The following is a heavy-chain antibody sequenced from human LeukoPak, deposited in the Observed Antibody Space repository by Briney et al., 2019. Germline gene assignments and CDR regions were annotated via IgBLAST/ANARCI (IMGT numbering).Heavy chain of an antibody. CDR1: GFTFPYYE. J-gene: IGHJ4*02. CDR3: ARTRSGYNLFDY. CDR2: ISRSGDTV. D-gene: IGHD5-24*01. Sequence: GGSLRLSCAASGFTFPYYEMNWIRQAPGKGREWISYISRSGDTVYYADSVKGRFTISRDHAENSLYLQMNSLRAEDTAVYYCARTRSGYNLFDYWGQGTLVTVSS. V-gene: IGHV3-48*03.